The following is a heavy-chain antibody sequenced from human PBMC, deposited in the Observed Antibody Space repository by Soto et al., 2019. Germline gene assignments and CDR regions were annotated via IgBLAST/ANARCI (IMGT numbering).Heavy chain of an antibody. CDR2: IYYSGSP. D-gene: IGHD3-22*01. V-gene: IGHV4-39*01. Sequence: QLQLQEAGPGLVKPSETLSLTCTVSGGSISSSSHYWGWIRQPPGKGLEWIGSIYYSGSPYDNPSLKRRVTMSVDTSKSQFSLMLSSVTAADTAVYYCARLLYDRSGYYYFDAWGPGTLVTVSS. CDR1: GGSISSSSHY. CDR3: ARLLYDRSGYYYFDA. J-gene: IGHJ4*02.